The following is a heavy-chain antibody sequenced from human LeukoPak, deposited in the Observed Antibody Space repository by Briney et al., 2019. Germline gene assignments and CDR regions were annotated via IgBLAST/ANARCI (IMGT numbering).Heavy chain of an antibody. CDR3: AKGPTPRAMITFGGVLDY. D-gene: IGHD3-16*01. J-gene: IGHJ4*02. V-gene: IGHV1-69*01. CDR2: IIPIFGTA. CDR1: GGTFSSYA. Sequence: AASVKVSCKASGGTFSSYAISWVRQAPGQGLEWMGGIIPIFGTANYAQKFQGRVTITADESTSTAYMELSSLRSEDTAVYYCAKGPTPRAMITFGGVLDYWGQGTLVTVPS.